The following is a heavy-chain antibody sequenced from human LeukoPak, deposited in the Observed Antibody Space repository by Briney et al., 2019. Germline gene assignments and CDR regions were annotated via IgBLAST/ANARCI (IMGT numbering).Heavy chain of an antibody. J-gene: IGHJ4*02. V-gene: IGHV4-61*02. CDR1: GGSISSGSYY. D-gene: IGHD3-22*01. CDR3: ARHRTIYYDSSGYWV. Sequence: SETLSLTCTVSGGSISSGSYYWSWIRQPAGKGLEWIGRIYTSGSTNYNPSLKSRVTISVDTSKNQFSLKLSSVTAADTAVYYCARHRTIYYDSSGYWVWGQGTLVTVSS. CDR2: IYTSGST.